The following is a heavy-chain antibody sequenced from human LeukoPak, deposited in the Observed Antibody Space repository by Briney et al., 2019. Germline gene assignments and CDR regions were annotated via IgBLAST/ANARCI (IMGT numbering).Heavy chain of an antibody. D-gene: IGHD4-11*01. CDR3: ASPRGVTTDYYYYYGMDV. CDR2: ISSSGSTV. J-gene: IGHJ6*04. CDR1: GFTFSSYE. Sequence: GGSLRLSCAASGFTFSSYEMNWVRQAPGKGLEWGSYISSSGSTVYYTDSVKGRFTISRDNAKNSLYLQMNSLRAEDTAVYYCASPRGVTTDYYYYYGMDVWGKGTTVTVSS. V-gene: IGHV3-48*03.